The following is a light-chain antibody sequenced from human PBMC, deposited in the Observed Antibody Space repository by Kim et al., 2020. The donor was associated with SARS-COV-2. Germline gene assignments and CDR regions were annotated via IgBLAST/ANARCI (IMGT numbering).Light chain of an antibody. CDR2: VTS. J-gene: IGKJ5*01. CDR3: HQRTT. V-gene: IGKV3-11*01. Sequence: DTVLTQSPAPLSLSPGERATPSCRASQSVNIYLAWYQQKPGQAPRLLIYVTSKRATGIPSRFSGSGSGTDFTLTISSLEPEDFAVYYCHQRTTFGQGTRLEIK. CDR1: QSVNIY.